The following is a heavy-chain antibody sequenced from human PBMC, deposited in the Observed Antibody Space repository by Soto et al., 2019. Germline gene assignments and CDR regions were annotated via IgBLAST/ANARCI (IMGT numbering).Heavy chain of an antibody. CDR1: GGSISSGDYC. Sequence: QVQLQESGPGLVKPSQTLSLTCTVSGGSISSGDYCWSWIRQPPGKGLEWIGYIYYSGSTTYNPSLQSRVTISEDTSKRQISLKLSSVTAADTAVYYCARDKPFGSGSYPDYWGQGTLVTVSS. CDR3: ARDKPFGSGSYPDY. V-gene: IGHV4-30-4*01. J-gene: IGHJ4*02. CDR2: IYYSGST. D-gene: IGHD3-10*01.